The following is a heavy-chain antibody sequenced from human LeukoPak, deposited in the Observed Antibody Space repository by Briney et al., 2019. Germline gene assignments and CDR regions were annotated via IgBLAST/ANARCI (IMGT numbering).Heavy chain of an antibody. Sequence: GRSLRLSCAASGFTLDDYAMHWVRQPPGNVLEWVSGTRWNSGNIGYADSVKGRFTISRDNAKNSLYLQMNSLRAEDKALYYCAKASPVYYDSSGYSGSGFDYWGQGTLVTVSS. V-gene: IGHV3-9*01. CDR3: AKASPVYYDSSGYSGSGFDY. CDR1: GFTLDDYA. D-gene: IGHD3-22*01. J-gene: IGHJ4*02. CDR2: TRWNSGNI.